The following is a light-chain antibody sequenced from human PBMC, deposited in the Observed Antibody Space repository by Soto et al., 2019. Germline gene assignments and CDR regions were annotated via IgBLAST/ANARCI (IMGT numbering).Light chain of an antibody. Sequence: EIVLTQSPGALPLSPGDRATLSCRASQSVGASYLAWYQQKLGQAPRLLIFGASNRATGVAARFIGSGSGTDFTLAITRLETEDFAVYFCQKYGGPPYYFGQGTKLES. J-gene: IGKJ2*01. CDR3: QKYGGPPYY. CDR1: QSVGASY. V-gene: IGKV3-20*01. CDR2: GAS.